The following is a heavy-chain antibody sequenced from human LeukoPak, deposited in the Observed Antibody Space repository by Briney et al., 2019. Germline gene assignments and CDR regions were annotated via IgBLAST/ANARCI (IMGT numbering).Heavy chain of an antibody. CDR2: INPNSGGT. D-gene: IGHD2-2*01. CDR1: GYTFTGYY. J-gene: IGHJ3*02. CDR3: ASSSTSWWGALDI. Sequence: EASVKVSCKASGYTFTGYYMHWVRQAPGQGLEWMGWINPNSGGTNYAQKFQGRVTMTRDTSISTAYMELSRLRSDDTAVYYCASSSTSWWGALDIWGQGTMVTVSS. V-gene: IGHV1-2*02.